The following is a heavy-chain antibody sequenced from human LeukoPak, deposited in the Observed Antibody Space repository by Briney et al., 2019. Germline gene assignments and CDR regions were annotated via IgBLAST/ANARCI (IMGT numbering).Heavy chain of an antibody. CDR3: ARYLPGDPFDY. CDR1: GFTFSSYS. Sequence: GGSLRLSCAASGFTFSSYSMNWVRQAPGKGLEWISYISSSSSTIYYADSVKGRFTISRDNSKNTLYLQMNSLRAEDTAVYYCARYLPGDPFDYWGQGTLVTVSS. D-gene: IGHD1-1*01. CDR2: ISSSSSTI. V-gene: IGHV3-48*01. J-gene: IGHJ4*02.